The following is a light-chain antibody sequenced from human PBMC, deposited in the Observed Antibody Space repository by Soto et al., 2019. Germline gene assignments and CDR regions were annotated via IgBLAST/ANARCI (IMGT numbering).Light chain of an antibody. V-gene: IGKV3-15*01. CDR2: SAS. CDR3: QQGHNWPLT. CDR1: QSISTE. J-gene: IGKJ2*01. Sequence: EIVMTQSPATLSVSPGERATLSCRASQSISTESAWYQQKPGQPPRLRIYSASTRATGVPARFTGSGSGSEFTLTISGLQSEDFAVYYCQQGHNWPLTFGQGTRLEI.